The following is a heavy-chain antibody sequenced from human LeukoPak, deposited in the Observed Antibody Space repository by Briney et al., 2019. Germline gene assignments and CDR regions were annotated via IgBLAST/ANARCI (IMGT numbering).Heavy chain of an antibody. CDR3: ATDRNSGKYYDY. Sequence: PGGSLRLSCAASGFTFGSYGMHWVRQAPGKGLEWVAVIYYDGSNQYYADSVKGRFTVSRDNAKNTLYLQMDSLRAEDTAVYYCATDRNSGKYYDYWGQGTLVTVSS. V-gene: IGHV3-33*01. CDR2: IYYDGSNQ. CDR1: GFTFGSYG. J-gene: IGHJ4*02. D-gene: IGHD1-26*01.